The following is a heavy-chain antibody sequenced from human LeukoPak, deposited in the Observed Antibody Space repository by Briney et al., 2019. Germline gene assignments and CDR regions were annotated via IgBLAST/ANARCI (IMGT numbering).Heavy chain of an antibody. D-gene: IGHD2-2*01. CDR2: IKQDGSEK. Sequence: GGSLRLSXAASGFTFSSYWMSWVRQAPGKGLEWVANIKQDGSEKYYVDSVEGRFTISRDNAKNSLYLQMNSLRAEDTAVYYCARLGGYCSSTSCSSTNWFDPWGQGTLVTVSS. J-gene: IGHJ5*02. V-gene: IGHV3-7*01. CDR3: ARLGGYCSSTSCSSTNWFDP. CDR1: GFTFSSYW.